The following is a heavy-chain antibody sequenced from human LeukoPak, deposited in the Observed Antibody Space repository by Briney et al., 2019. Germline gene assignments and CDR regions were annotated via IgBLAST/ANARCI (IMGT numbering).Heavy chain of an antibody. Sequence: SVKVSCKASGGTFSSYAISWVRQAPGQGLEWMGGIIPIFGTANYAQKFQGRVTITADKSTSTAYMELSSLRSEDTALYYCAKDAHSSGSYYWFDYWGQGTLVTVSS. CDR3: AKDAHSSGSYYWFDY. D-gene: IGHD3-10*01. CDR2: IIPIFGTA. CDR1: GGTFSSYA. V-gene: IGHV1-69*06. J-gene: IGHJ4*02.